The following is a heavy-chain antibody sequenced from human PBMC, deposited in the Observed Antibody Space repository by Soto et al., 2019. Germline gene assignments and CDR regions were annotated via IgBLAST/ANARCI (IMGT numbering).Heavy chain of an antibody. CDR1: VSTFSSYA. Sequence: QVQLVQSGAEVKKPGSSVKVSCKASVSTFSSYAISWVRQSPGQGLEWMGGIIPIFGTANYAQKFQGRVTITADESTRTAYMELSSRRSEDTAVYYCARDASSGEEPQYVDYWGQGTLVTVSP. J-gene: IGHJ4*02. CDR2: IIPIFGTA. D-gene: IGHD3-16*01. V-gene: IGHV1-69*01. CDR3: ARDASSGEEPQYVDY.